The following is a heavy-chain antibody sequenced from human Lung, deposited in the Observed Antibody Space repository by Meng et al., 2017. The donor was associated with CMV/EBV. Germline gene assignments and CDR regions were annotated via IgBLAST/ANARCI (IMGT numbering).Heavy chain of an antibody. D-gene: IGHD3-10*01. CDR3: ARGQRYYYGSGRWDRAWYYYGMDV. V-gene: IGHV4-34*01. Sequence: SETLSLXXAVYGGPFSGYYWSWIRQPPGKGLEWIGEINHSGSTNYNPSLKSRVTISVDTSKNQFSLKLSSVTAADTAVYYCARGQRYYYGSGRWDRAWYYYGMDVWGQGTTVTVSS. J-gene: IGHJ6*02. CDR1: GGPFSGYY. CDR2: INHSGST.